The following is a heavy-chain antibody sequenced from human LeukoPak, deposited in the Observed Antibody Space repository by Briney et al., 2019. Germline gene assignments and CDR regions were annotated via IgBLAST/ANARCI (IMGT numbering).Heavy chain of an antibody. CDR1: GFTVSSNY. CDR2: IKQDGGET. V-gene: IGHV3-7*01. CDR3: AREDHSNYNY. J-gene: IGHJ4*02. D-gene: IGHD4-11*01. Sequence: SGGSLRLSCAASGFTVSSNYMSWVRQAPGKGLEWVANIKQDGGETFYVDSVKGRFTISRDNAKNSLYLQMNSLRAEDTAVYYCAREDHSNYNYWGQGTLVTVSS.